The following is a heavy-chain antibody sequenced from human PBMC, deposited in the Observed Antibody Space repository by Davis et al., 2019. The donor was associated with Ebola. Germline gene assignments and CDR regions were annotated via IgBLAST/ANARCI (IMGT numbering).Heavy chain of an antibody. CDR2: IYYSGST. CDR3: ARDFPLDV. J-gene: IGHJ6*03. Sequence: PSETLSLTCAVYGGSFSGYYWSWIRQPPGKGLEWIGYIYYSGSTNYNPSLKSRVTISVDTSKNQFSLKVRSVTAADTAVYYCARDFPLDVWGKGTTVTVSS. V-gene: IGHV4-59*01. CDR1: GGSFSGYY.